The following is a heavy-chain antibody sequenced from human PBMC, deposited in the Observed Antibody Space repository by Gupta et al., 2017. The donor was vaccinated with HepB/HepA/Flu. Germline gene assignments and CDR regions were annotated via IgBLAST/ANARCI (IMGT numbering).Heavy chain of an antibody. Sequence: HLQLQEPVPGLVKPSETLYPTCNVSGGSISSTSYYWAWIRQSPRKGLENIGTSYYTGPTYDNPSLKSRVTLTEDTTKSQFSLKVRDVTAEDTGTYYSARQRGVVETNLDPWGQGTLVTVSS. D-gene: IGHD2-21*02. CDR3: ARQRGVVETNLDP. J-gene: IGHJ5*02. CDR2: SYYTGPT. CDR1: GGSISSTSYY. V-gene: IGHV4-39*01.